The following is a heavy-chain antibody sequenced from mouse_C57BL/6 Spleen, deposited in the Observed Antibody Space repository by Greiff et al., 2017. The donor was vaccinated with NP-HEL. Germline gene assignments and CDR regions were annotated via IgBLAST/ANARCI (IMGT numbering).Heavy chain of an antibody. J-gene: IGHJ3*01. V-gene: IGHV3-6*01. CDR3: ASYYGSSSSWFAY. CDR1: GYSITSGYY. CDR2: ISYDGSN. Sequence: ESGPGLVKPSQSLSLTCSVTGYSITSGYYWNWIRQFPGNKLEWMGYISYDGSNNYNPSLKNRISITRDTSKNQFFLKLNSVTTEDTATYYCASYYGSSSSWFAYWGQGTLVTVSA. D-gene: IGHD1-1*01.